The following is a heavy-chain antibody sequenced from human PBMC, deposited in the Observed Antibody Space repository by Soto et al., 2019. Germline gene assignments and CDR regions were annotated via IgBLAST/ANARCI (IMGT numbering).Heavy chain of an antibody. CDR1: GIIFSDAW. V-gene: IGHV3-15*07. Sequence: EVQLLESGGGLVEPGGSLRVSCAVSGIIFSDAWLIWVRQAPEEGLEWVGRIKPKSLGETIDYAAPVKGRFTISRDELGNTVLLEKNRLKIEDTAVYYCTADLVGLSRIIDYWGQGTLVTVSS. CDR2: IKPKSLGETI. J-gene: IGHJ4*02. CDR3: TADLVGLSRIIDY. D-gene: IGHD2-2*01.